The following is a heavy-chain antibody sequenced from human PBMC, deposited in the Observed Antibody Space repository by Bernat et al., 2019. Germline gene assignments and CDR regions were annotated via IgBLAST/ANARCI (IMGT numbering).Heavy chain of an antibody. CDR3: AKDLQLARDSLGGRFDP. CDR2: ISYDGSNK. CDR1: GFTFSSYG. Sequence: QVQLVESGGGVVQPGRSLRLSCAASGFTFSSYGMHWVRQAPGKGLEWVAVISYDGSNKYYADSVKGRFTISRDNSKSTLYLQMNSLRAEDTAVYYCAKDLQLARDSLGGRFDPWGQGTLVTVSS. V-gene: IGHV3-30*18. J-gene: IGHJ5*02. D-gene: IGHD6-13*01.